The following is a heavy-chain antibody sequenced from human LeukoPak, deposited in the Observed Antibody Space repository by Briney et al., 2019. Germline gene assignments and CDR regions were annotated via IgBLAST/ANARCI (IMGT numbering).Heavy chain of an antibody. Sequence: GGSLRLSCAASGFTFSSYWMSWVRQAPGKGPEWVANIKQDGSEKYYVDSVKGRFTISRDNAKNSLYLQMNSLRAEDTAVYYCARDGVRGVISRGGFDYWGQGTLVTVSS. CDR1: GFTFSSYW. D-gene: IGHD3-10*01. CDR3: ARDGVRGVISRGGFDY. V-gene: IGHV3-7*01. J-gene: IGHJ4*02. CDR2: IKQDGSEK.